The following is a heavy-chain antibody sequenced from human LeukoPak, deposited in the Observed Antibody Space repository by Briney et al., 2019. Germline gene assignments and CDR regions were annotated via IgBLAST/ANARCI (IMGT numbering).Heavy chain of an antibody. CDR1: GVSVRSYA. D-gene: IGHD5-12*01. V-gene: IGHV3-23*01. CDR2: ISGRRGST. J-gene: IGHJ3*02. Sequence: GGSLRLSCAASGVSVRSYAITWVRQAPGKGLEWVSIISGRRGSTYYADSVKGRFTVSRDSSRNTLYLEVNRLRAEDTAVYYCAKDRNTIWGGEVDTTPRDGFDIWGRGTMVTVSS. CDR3: AKDRNTIWGGEVDTTPRDGFDI.